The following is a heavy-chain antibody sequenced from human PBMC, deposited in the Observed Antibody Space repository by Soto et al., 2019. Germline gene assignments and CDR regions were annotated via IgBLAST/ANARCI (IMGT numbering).Heavy chain of an antibody. CDR2: IIPIFGTA. Sequence: QVQLVQSGAEVKKPGSSVKVSCKASGGTFSSYAISCVRQAPGQGLEWMGGIIPIFGTANHAQKFRGRVTITADKSTSTADMELSSLRSEDTAVYYCASLGASDAFDIGGQGTMVTVSS. V-gene: IGHV1-69*06. CDR1: GGTFSSYA. CDR3: ASLGASDAFDI. D-gene: IGHD1-26*01. J-gene: IGHJ3*02.